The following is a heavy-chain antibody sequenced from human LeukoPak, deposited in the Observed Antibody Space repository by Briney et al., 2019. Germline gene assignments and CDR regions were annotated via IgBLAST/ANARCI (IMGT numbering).Heavy chain of an antibody. V-gene: IGHV3-48*01. CDR3: ARAITSTGWFDP. Sequence: GGSLRLSCAASGFTFSSYSMNWVRQAPGKGLEWVSYISSSSTTIYYADSVKGRFTISRDNANKSLYLLMNSLRAEDTAVYYCARAITSTGWFDPWGQGTLVTVSS. J-gene: IGHJ5*02. D-gene: IGHD5-12*01. CDR2: ISSSSTTI. CDR1: GFTFSSYS.